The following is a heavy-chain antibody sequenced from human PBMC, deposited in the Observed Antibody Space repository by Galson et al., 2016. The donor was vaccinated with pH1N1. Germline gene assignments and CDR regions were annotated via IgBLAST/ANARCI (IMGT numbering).Heavy chain of an antibody. Sequence: SVKVSCKASGYTFTKEYIHWVRQAPGQGLEWMGVIDPSNGGTTYSQKFQGLVTMTRDTSTSTVYLDLNRLKSEDTSVYYCTRDLGRRREFWGQGTLVTVSS. CDR3: TRDLGRRREF. V-gene: IGHV1-46*01. CDR2: IDPSNGGT. D-gene: IGHD1-26*01. CDR1: GYTFTKEY. J-gene: IGHJ4*02.